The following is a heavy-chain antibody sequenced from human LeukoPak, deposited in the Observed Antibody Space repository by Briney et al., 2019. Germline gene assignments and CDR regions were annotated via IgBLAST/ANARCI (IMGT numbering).Heavy chain of an antibody. CDR3: AKDRSDSSGYYLYYFDY. J-gene: IGHJ4*02. Sequence: GGSLRLSCAASGFTFSDYYMSWIRQAPGKGLEWVSYISSSGSTIYYADSVKGRFTISRDNAKNSLYLQMNSLRAEDTALYYCAKDRSDSSGYYLYYFDYWGQGTLVTVSS. V-gene: IGHV3-11*01. CDR2: ISSSGSTI. D-gene: IGHD3-22*01. CDR1: GFTFSDYY.